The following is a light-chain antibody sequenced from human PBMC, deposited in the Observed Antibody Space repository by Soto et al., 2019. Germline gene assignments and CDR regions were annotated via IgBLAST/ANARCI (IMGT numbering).Light chain of an antibody. CDR1: QRISSW. CDR2: KAS. J-gene: IGKJ1*01. CDR3: QQYNSYSWT. V-gene: IGKV1-5*03. Sequence: DIQMTQSPSTLSESVGDRVTITCRASQRISSWLAWYQQKPGKAPKLLIYKASSLESGVPSRFSGSGSGTEFTLTISSLQPDDFATYYCQQYNSYSWTFGQGTKVEIK.